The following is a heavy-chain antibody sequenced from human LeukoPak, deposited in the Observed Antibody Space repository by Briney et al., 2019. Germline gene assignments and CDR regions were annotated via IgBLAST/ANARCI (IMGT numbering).Heavy chain of an antibody. J-gene: IGHJ3*02. Sequence: WASVKVSCKVSGYTLTDLSMHWVRQAPGKGLEWMGRFDPEDGERIYAQKFQGRVTMTEDTSTDTAYMELSSLRSEDTAVYYCAIVSPYYYDPPSRTAFDIWGQGTMVTVSS. CDR3: AIVSPYYYDPPSRTAFDI. D-gene: IGHD3-22*01. CDR1: GYTLTDLS. V-gene: IGHV1-24*01. CDR2: FDPEDGER.